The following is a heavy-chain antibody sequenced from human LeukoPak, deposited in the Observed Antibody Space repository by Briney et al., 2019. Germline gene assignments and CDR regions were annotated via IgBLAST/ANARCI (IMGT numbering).Heavy chain of an antibody. D-gene: IGHD4-23*01. CDR3: ARRAGGYSHPYDY. J-gene: IGHJ4*02. V-gene: IGHV3-53*01. CDR1: EFSVGSNY. CDR2: IYSGGST. Sequence: GGSLRLSCAASEFSVGSNYMSWVRQAPGKGLEWVSLIYSGGSTYYADSVKGRFTISRDNSKNTLYLHMNSLRAEDTAVYYCARRAGGYSHPYDYWGQGTLVTVSS.